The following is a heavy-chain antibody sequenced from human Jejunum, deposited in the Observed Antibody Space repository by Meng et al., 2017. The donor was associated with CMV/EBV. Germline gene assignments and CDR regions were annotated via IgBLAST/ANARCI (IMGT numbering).Heavy chain of an antibody. CDR2: IYYTGST. D-gene: IGHD4-11*01. CDR3: ARDSTLYSNFNWFDP. CDR1: GSISSYF. J-gene: IGHJ5*02. Sequence: GSISSYFWSWIRQPPGQGLEWIGYIYYTGSTNYNPSLKSRVTMSVDTSKNQFSLKLSSVTAADTAVYFCARDSTLYSNFNWFDPWGQGTQVTVSS. V-gene: IGHV4-59*01.